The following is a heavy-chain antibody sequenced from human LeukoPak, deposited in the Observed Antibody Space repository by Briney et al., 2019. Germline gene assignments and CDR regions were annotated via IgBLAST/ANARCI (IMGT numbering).Heavy chain of an antibody. CDR1: GFTFSSYS. CDR3: ARARYCSSTNCYEHDY. J-gene: IGHJ4*02. V-gene: IGHV3-21*01. CDR2: ISSSSSYI. Sequence: GGSLRVSCAASGFTFSSYSMNWVRQAPGKGLEWVSSISSSSSYIYYADSVKGRFTISRDNAKNSLYLQMNSLRAEDTAVYYCARARYCSSTNCYEHDYWGQGTLVTVSS. D-gene: IGHD2-2*01.